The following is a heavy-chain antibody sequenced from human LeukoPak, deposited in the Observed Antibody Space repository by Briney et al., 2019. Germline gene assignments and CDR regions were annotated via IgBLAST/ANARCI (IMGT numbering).Heavy chain of an antibody. CDR2: IYYSGTT. D-gene: IGHD6-13*01. J-gene: IGHJ3*02. Sequence: SETLSLTCTVSDDSFSTYYWSWIRQPPGKGLEWIGYIYYSGTTNYNPSLKSRVTMSIDTSKNQFSLKLTSVTTADTAMYYCAREGSSLLGGAFDIWGQGTMVTVSS. CDR1: DDSFSTYY. V-gene: IGHV4-59*01. CDR3: AREGSSLLGGAFDI.